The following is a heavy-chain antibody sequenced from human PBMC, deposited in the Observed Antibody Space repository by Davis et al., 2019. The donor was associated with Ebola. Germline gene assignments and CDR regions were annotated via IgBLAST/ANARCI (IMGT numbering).Heavy chain of an antibody. J-gene: IGHJ3*02. Sequence: PGGSLRLSCAASGFTLNSCAMFWVCQAPGKGLEWVATISFDGTNKFYTDSVRGRFTISRDNSKNTLYLQVNRLRAEDTAVYYCAKDTSNIWFDIWGQGTMVTVSS. CDR1: GFTLNSCA. V-gene: IGHV3-30*18. CDR3: AKDTSNIWFDI. CDR2: ISFDGTNK. D-gene: IGHD1-26*01.